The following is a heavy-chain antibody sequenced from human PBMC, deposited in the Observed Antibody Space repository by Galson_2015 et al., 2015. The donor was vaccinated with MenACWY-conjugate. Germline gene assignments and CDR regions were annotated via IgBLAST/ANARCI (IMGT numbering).Heavy chain of an antibody. J-gene: IGHJ6*02. V-gene: IGHV4-59*08. CDR1: GGSISSYY. CDR3: ARHVTMVRGVLPIYYYYGMDV. Sequence: ETLSLTCTVSGGSISSYYWSWIRQPPGKGLEWIGYIYYSGSTNYNPSLKSRVTISVDTSKNQFSLKLSSVTAADTAVYYCARHVTMVRGVLPIYYYYGMDVWGQGTTVTVSS. D-gene: IGHD3-10*01. CDR2: IYYSGST.